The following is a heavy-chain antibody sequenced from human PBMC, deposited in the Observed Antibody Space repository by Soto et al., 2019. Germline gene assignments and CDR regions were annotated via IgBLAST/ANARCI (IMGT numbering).Heavy chain of an antibody. CDR1: GFDASVNF. Sequence: EVQLVESGGTLVQPGGSLKLSCAASGFDASVNFMTWVRQAPGKGLEWVSSINNAGTTLYADSVKGRFTISRDDSKNALFPQMNSLRVEDTAMYYCVRENYYYGMDVWGQGTAVIVSS. J-gene: IGHJ6*02. CDR3: VRENYYYGMDV. V-gene: IGHV3-66*01. CDR2: INNAGTT.